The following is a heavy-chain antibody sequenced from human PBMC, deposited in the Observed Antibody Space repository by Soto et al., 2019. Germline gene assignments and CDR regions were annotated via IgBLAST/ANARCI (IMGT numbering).Heavy chain of an antibody. J-gene: IGHJ6*03. Sequence: EVQLVESGGGLVQPGGSLKLSCAASGFAFSGAAMHWVRQASGKGLEWLGRMRSRANSYATAYAASVKGRFTISRDDSANTAYLQMDSLKTEDTAVYYCVRQASDFYNGSPPYYLDVWGKGTTVTVSS. CDR1: GFAFSGAA. CDR3: VRQASDFYNGSPPYYLDV. CDR2: MRSRANSYAT. V-gene: IGHV3-73*01. D-gene: IGHD3-3*01.